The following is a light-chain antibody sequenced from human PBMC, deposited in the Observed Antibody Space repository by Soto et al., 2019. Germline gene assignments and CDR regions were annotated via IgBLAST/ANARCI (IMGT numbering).Light chain of an antibody. CDR1: CSDVGGYNY. V-gene: IGLV2-14*01. Sequence: QSALTQPASVSGSPGQSITISCTGTCSDVGGYNYVSWYQHHPGKAPKLMIYEVSNRPSGVSNRFSGSKSGNTASLTISGLQAEDEADYYCSSYTGSSTPVFGGGTKLTVL. CDR2: EVS. J-gene: IGLJ3*02. CDR3: SSYTGSSTPV.